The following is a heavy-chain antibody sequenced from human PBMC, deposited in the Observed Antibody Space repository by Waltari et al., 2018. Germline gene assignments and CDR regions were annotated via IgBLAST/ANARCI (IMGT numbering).Heavy chain of an antibody. J-gene: IGHJ4*01. CDR1: GHSFLGYF. CDR3: ARYGEVPASYFFDY. CDR2: IHYSGST. V-gene: IGHV4-34*01. D-gene: IGHD2-21*01. Sequence: QVQLHQWGAGQLKPSETLSLTCASSGHSFLGYFWRWLRQSPGKGLEWLGSIHYSGSTNYNPTLESRLSLSVDTTKKRFSLSLTSVTAADAALYFCARYGEVPASYFFDYWGQGTLVTVSS.